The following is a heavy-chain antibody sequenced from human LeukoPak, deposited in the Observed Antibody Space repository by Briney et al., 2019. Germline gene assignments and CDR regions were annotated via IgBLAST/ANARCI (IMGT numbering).Heavy chain of an antibody. CDR1: GFTFDDYA. Sequence: GGSLRLSCAASGFTFDDYAMHWVRHAPGKGLEWVSGISWNSGSIGYADSVKGRFTISRDNAKNSLYLQMNSLRAEDTALYYCAKDMGYDSSGYYSYFDYWGQGTLVTVSS. V-gene: IGHV3-9*01. J-gene: IGHJ4*02. D-gene: IGHD3-22*01. CDR3: AKDMGYDSSGYYSYFDY. CDR2: ISWNSGSI.